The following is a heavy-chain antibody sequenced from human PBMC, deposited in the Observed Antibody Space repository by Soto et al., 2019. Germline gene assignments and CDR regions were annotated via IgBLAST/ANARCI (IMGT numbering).Heavy chain of an antibody. V-gene: IGHV1-2*02. J-gene: IGHJ6*02. D-gene: IGHD3-22*01. Sequence: GASVKVSCKASGYTFTSYYMHWVRQAPGQGLEWMGWINPNSGGTNYAQKFQGRVTMTRDTSISTAYMELSRLRSDDTAVYYCARCTIDSSGSKDYYYYGMDVWGQGTTVTVSS. CDR3: ARCTIDSSGSKDYYYYGMDV. CDR2: INPNSGGT. CDR1: GYTFTSYY.